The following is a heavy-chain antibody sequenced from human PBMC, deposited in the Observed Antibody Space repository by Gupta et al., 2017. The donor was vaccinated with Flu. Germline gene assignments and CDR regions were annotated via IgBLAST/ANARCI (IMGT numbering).Heavy chain of an antibody. V-gene: IGHV2-26*01. CDR3: ARIYYDSVGYSPDFEC. J-gene: IGHJ4*02. Sequence: QVTLKESGPVLVKPTETLTLTCTVSGFSLSNAAMGVSWIRQPPGKALEWLAHIFSNDEKSCSTSLKSRLTISKDTSKSQVVLKMTNMSPVDTATYYCARIYYDSVGYSPDFECWGQGTLVTVSS. CDR2: IFSNDEK. D-gene: IGHD3-22*01. CDR1: GFSLSNAAMG.